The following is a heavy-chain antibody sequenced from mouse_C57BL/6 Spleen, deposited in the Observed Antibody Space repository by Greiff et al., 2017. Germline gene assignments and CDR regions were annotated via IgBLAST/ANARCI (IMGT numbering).Heavy chain of an antibody. V-gene: IGHV1-66*01. J-gene: IGHJ3*01. CDR3: AREGDYYGSIYPWFAY. Sequence: SGPELVKPGASVKISCKASGYSFTSYYIHWVKQRPGQGLEWIGWIYPGSGNTKYNEKFKGKATLTADTSSSTAYMQLSSLTSEDSAVYYCAREGDYYGSIYPWFAYWGQGTLVTVSA. D-gene: IGHD1-1*01. CDR1: GYSFTSYY. CDR2: IYPGSGNT.